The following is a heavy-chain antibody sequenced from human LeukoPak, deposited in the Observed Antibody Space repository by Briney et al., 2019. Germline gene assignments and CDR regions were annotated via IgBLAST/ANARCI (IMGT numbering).Heavy chain of an antibody. CDR2: IIPILGIA. CDR3: ARGAYDFWSAYYSPFDY. V-gene: IGHV1-69*04. J-gene: IGHJ4*02. CDR1: GGTFSSYA. Sequence: ASVKVSCKASGGTFSSYAISWVRQAPGQGLEWMGRIIPILGIANYAQKFQGRVTITADKSTSTAYMELSSLRSEDTAVYYCARGAYDFWSAYYSPFDYWGQGTLVTVSS. D-gene: IGHD3-3*01.